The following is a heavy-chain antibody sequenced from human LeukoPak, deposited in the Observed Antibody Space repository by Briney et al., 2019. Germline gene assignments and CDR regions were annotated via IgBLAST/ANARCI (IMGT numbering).Heavy chain of an antibody. Sequence: PGGSLRLSCAASGFTFSSYGMHWVRQAPGKGLEWEAVISYDGSNKYYADSVKGRFTISRDNSKNTLYLQMNSLRAEDTAVYYCAKDLGNYYDSSGYFPSGAFDIWGQGTMVTVSS. D-gene: IGHD3-22*01. V-gene: IGHV3-30*18. CDR2: ISYDGSNK. J-gene: IGHJ3*02. CDR3: AKDLGNYYDSSGYFPSGAFDI. CDR1: GFTFSSYG.